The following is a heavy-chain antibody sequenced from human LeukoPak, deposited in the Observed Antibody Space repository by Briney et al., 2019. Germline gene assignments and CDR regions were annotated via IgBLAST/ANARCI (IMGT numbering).Heavy chain of an antibody. J-gene: IGHJ5*02. CDR1: GFTFSSYW. V-gene: IGHV3-7*01. CDR2: IKQDGSEK. Sequence: AGGSLRLYCAASGFTFSSYWMSWVRQAPGKGLEWVANIKQDGSEKYYVDSVKGRFTISRDNAKNSLYLQMNSLRAEDTAVYYCARVLIETRFIWFDPWGQGTLVTVSS. D-gene: IGHD2-8*01. CDR3: ARVLIETRFIWFDP.